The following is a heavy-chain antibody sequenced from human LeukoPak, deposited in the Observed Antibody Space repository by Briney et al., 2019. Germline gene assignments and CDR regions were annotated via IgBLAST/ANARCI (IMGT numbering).Heavy chain of an antibody. CDR1: GFTFSTYG. D-gene: IGHD4/OR15-4a*01. CDR3: ARRTNYLAFDY. J-gene: IGHJ4*02. CDR2: MSPDGTEK. Sequence: PGGSLRLSCAASGFTFSTYGMNWVRQAPGKGLEWVANMSPDGTEKYYVDSVKGRFTISRDNAKNSLYLQMNSLRAEDTAVYSCARRTNYLAFDYWGQGTLSPSPQ. V-gene: IGHV3-7*01.